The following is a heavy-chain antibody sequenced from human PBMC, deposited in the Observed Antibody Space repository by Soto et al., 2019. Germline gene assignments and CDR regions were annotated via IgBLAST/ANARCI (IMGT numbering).Heavy chain of an antibody. CDR3: ARMVRGVMWSYYYYYMDV. D-gene: IGHD3-10*01. V-gene: IGHV4-34*01. J-gene: IGHJ6*03. Sequence: SETLSLTCAVYGGSFSGYYWSWIRQPPGKGLEWIGEINHSGSTNYNPSLKSRVTISVDTSKNQFSLKLSSVTAADTAVYYCARMVRGVMWSYYYYYMDVWGKGTTVTVSS. CDR2: INHSGST. CDR1: GGSFSGYY.